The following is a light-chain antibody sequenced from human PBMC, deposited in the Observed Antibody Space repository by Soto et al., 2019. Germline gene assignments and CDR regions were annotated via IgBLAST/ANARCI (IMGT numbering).Light chain of an antibody. Sequence: DIVMTQSPLSLLVTPGEPASISCRASQSLLHGTGYNYLDWYLQKPGQSPQLLIQVGSMRASGVPDSFSGSGSGTASTLKMNRVEAEDVGVYYSMHLLQTQVSFGAGMKVEI. CDR3: MHLLQTQVS. CDR2: VGS. V-gene: IGKV2-28*01. CDR1: QSLLHGTGYNY. J-gene: IGKJ3*01.